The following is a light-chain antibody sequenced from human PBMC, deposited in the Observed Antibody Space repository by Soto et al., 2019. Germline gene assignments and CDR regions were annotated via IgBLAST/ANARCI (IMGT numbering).Light chain of an antibody. CDR1: SSNIGSNI. CDR3: AAWDDSLNVPYV. J-gene: IGLJ1*01. CDR2: NNN. V-gene: IGLV1-44*01. Sequence: QSVLTQPPSASRTPGQRITISCSGSSSNIGSNIVNWYQQLPGTAPKLLIYNNNQRPSGVPDRFSGSKSGTSASLAISGLQSEDEADYYCAAWDDSLNVPYVFGTGTKVTVL.